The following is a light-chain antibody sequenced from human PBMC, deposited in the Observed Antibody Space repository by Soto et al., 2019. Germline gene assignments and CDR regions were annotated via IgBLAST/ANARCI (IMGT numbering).Light chain of an antibody. CDR1: QTISGY. Sequence: DIQMSQSPSYLSASVGDSVTITCRTSQTISGYLNWYQQKPGKAPKLLIYDASTLQSGVPARFSGSGSGTDFTLTISSLQPEDFATYYCQQGYTTPITFGQGTRLEIK. J-gene: IGKJ5*01. CDR2: DAS. CDR3: QQGYTTPIT. V-gene: IGKV1-39*01.